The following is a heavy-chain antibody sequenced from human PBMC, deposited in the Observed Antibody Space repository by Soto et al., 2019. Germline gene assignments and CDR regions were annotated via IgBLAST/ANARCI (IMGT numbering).Heavy chain of an antibody. D-gene: IGHD2-15*01. CDR2: IYYSGST. CDR3: ARGGVVVVAAPLDD. Sequence: SETLSLTCSVSGGSVSSGNYYWSWIRQPPGKGLEWIGYIYYSGSTNYNPSLKSRVTISVDTSKNQFSLKLSSVTAADTAVYYCARGGVVVVAAPLDDWGQGTLVTVSS. J-gene: IGHJ4*02. V-gene: IGHV4-61*01. CDR1: GGSVSSGNYY.